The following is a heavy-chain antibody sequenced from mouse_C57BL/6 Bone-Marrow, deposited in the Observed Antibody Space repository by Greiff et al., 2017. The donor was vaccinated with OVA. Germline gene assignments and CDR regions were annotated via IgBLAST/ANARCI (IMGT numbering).Heavy chain of an antibody. J-gene: IGHJ1*03. CDR2: IYPGSGST. V-gene: IGHV1-55*01. CDR1: GYTFTSYW. Sequence: QVQLQQPGAELVKPGASVKMSCKASGYTFTSYWITWVKQRPGQGLEWIGDIYPGSGSTHYNEKFKSKATLTVDTSSSTAYMQLSSLTSEDSAVYYCARRDYGSSWYFDVWGTGTTVTVSS. CDR3: ARRDYGSSWYFDV. D-gene: IGHD1-1*01.